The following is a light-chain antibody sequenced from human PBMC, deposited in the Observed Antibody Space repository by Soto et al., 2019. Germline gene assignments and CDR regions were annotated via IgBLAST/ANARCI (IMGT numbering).Light chain of an antibody. Sequence: SYELTQPPSVSVAPGKTARITCGGNNIGSKGVHWYHQKPGQAPVLVIYYDTDRPSGIPERFSGSSSGNTATLTISRVEAGDEADYYCQVWDNTSDHYVFGTGTKVTVL. CDR1: NIGSKG. V-gene: IGLV3-21*04. CDR2: YDT. CDR3: QVWDNTSDHYV. J-gene: IGLJ1*01.